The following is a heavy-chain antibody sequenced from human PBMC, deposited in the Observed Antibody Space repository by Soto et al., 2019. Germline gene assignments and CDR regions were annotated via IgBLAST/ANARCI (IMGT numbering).Heavy chain of an antibody. Sequence: GASVKVSCKASGGTFSSYAISWVRQAPGQGLEWMGGIIPIFGTANYAQKFQGRVTITADESTSTAYMELSSLRSEDTAVHYCAREYCSGGSCYSPNGMDVWGQGTTVTVSS. D-gene: IGHD2-15*01. CDR1: GGTFSSYA. J-gene: IGHJ6*02. CDR3: AREYCSGGSCYSPNGMDV. V-gene: IGHV1-69*13. CDR2: IIPIFGTA.